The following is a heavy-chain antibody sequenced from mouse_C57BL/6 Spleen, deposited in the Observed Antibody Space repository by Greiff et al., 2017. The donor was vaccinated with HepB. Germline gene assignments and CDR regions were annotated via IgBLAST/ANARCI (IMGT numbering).Heavy chain of an antibody. J-gene: IGHJ1*03. CDR2: IDPSDSYT. CDR3: ARSVYDLYWYFDV. Sequence: QVQLKQPGAELVMPGASVKLSCKASGYTFTSYWMHWVKQRPGQGLEWIGEIDPSDSYTNYNQKFKGKSTLTVDKSSSTAYMQLSSLTSEDSAVYYCARSVYDLYWYFDVWGTGTTVTVSS. D-gene: IGHD2-3*01. V-gene: IGHV1-69*01. CDR1: GYTFTSYW.